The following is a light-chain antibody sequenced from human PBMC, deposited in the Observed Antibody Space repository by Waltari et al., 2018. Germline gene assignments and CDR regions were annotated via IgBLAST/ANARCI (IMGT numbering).Light chain of an antibody. CDR1: QSITRA. V-gene: IGKV3-20*01. J-gene: IGKJ1*01. CDR3: QHYVRLPAT. CDR2: GAS. Sequence: SCRASQSITRALAWYQQKPGQAPRLLIYGASSRATGIPDRFSGGVSGTDFSLTISRLEPEDFAVYYCQHYVRLPATFGQGTKVEIK.